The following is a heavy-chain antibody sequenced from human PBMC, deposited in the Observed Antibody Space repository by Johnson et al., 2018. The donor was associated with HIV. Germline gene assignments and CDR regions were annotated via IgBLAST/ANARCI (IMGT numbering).Heavy chain of an antibody. D-gene: IGHD3-22*01. CDR2: SGSGGST. J-gene: IGHJ3*02. CDR1: GFSVSSNY. V-gene: IGHV3-53*01. Sequence: VQLVESGGGLIQPGGSLRLACAASGFSVSSNYMSWVRQAPGKGLEWVSTISGSGGSTYYADSVKGRFTISRENAKNSLYLQMNSLRAWDTAMYYCNRAIVVADPPNGYDIWGQGTMVTVSS. CDR3: NRAIVVADPPNGYDI.